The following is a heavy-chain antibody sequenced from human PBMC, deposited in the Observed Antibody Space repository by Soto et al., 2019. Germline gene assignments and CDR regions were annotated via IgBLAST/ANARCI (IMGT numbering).Heavy chain of an antibody. J-gene: IGHJ4*02. CDR2: IYYSGST. CDR3: ARADSSGYSYFEY. Sequence: TSETLSLTWTVSGGSISSGDYYWSWIRQPPGTGLEWIGYIYYSGSTYYNPSLESRVTISVDTSKNQFSLKLSSVTAADTAVYYCARADSSGYSYFEYWGQGSLVTLSS. CDR1: GGSISSGDYY. D-gene: IGHD3-22*01. V-gene: IGHV4-30-4*01.